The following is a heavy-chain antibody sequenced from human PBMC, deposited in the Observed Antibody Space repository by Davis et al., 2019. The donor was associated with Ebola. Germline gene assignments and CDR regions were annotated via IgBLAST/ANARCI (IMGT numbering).Heavy chain of an antibody. Sequence: SVKVSCKASGGTFSSYAISWVRQAPGQGLEWMGGIIPIFGTANYAQKFQGRVTMTEDTSTDTAYMELSSLRSEDTAVYYCATKSIGVRGEDPMDVWGKGTTVTVSS. CDR3: ATKSIGVRGEDPMDV. D-gene: IGHD3-10*01. J-gene: IGHJ6*03. CDR2: IIPIFGTA. V-gene: IGHV1-69*06. CDR1: GGTFSSYA.